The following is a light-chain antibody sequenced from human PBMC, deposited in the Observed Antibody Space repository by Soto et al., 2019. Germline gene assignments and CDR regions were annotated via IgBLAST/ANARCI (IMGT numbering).Light chain of an antibody. J-gene: IGKJ4*01. V-gene: IGKV3-20*01. CDR1: QSVTTQ. CDR3: QQYGSLPLT. CDR2: GAS. Sequence: IVLTQSPGTLSLSPGETATLSCRASQSVTTQLAWYQQKRGRAPRLIIHGASRRATGIPDRISGSGSGTDFTLTISRLEPEDFAVYYCQQYGSLPLTFGGGTKVDIK.